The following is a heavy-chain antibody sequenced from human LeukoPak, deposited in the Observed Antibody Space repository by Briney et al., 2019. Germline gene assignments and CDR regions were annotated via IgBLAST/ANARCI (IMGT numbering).Heavy chain of an antibody. D-gene: IGHD6-13*01. Sequence: GGSLRLSCAASGFTFSDYFMSWIRQAPGKGLEWVSYISSSGSTIYYADSVKGRFTISGDNAKNSLYLQLNSLTAEDTAVYYCARVEYSSSWQIVYYFDYWGQGTLVTVSS. CDR2: ISSSGSTI. CDR1: GFTFSDYF. V-gene: IGHV3-11*04. J-gene: IGHJ4*02. CDR3: ARVEYSSSWQIVYYFDY.